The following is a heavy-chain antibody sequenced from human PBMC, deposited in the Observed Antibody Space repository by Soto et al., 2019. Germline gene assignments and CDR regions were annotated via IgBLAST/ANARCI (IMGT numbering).Heavy chain of an antibody. V-gene: IGHV4-61*08. CDR3: ARVKWFGEYGFDY. J-gene: IGHJ4*02. Sequence: SETLSLTCAVSGGSISSGGYSWSWIRQPPGKGLEWIGYIYYSGNTYYNPSLKSRVTISADTSKNQFSLNLSSVTAADTAVYYCARVKWFGEYGFDYWGQGTLVTVSS. D-gene: IGHD3-10*01. CDR2: IYYSGNT. CDR1: GGSISSGGYS.